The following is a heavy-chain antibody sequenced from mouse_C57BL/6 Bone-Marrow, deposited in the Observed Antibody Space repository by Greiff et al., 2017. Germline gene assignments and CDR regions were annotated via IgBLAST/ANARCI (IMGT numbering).Heavy chain of an antibody. CDR2: IWRGGST. Sequence: QVQLQQSGPGLVQPSQSLSITCTVSGFSLTGYGVHWVRQSPGQGLEWLGVIWRGGSTDENAAFLYRMGITKANPKCHVFFKMNSLKADDSAIYYCAKNSDYYGSSDYAMDDWGTGTSVTVSS. CDR1: GFSLTGYG. J-gene: IGHJ4*01. CDR3: AKNSDYYGSSDYAMDD. D-gene: IGHD1-1*01. V-gene: IGHV2-5*01.